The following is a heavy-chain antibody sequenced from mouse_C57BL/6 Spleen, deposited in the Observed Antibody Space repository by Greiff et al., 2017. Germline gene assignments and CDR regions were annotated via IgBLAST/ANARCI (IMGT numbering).Heavy chain of an antibody. D-gene: IGHD2-2*01. CDR1: GFTFSSYA. J-gene: IGHJ3*01. V-gene: IGHV5-9-1*02. CDR2: ISSGGDYI. CDR3: TREGYDVAY. Sequence: EVKLMESGEGLVKPGGSLKLSCAASGFTFSSYAMSWVRQTPEKRLEWVAYISSGGDYIYYADTVKGRFTISRDNARNTLYRQMSSLKSEDTAMYYCTREGYDVAYWGQGTLVTVSA.